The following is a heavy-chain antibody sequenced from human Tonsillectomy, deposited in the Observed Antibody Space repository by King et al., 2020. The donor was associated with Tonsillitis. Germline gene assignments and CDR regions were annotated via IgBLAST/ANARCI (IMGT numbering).Heavy chain of an antibody. V-gene: IGHV3-23*04. J-gene: IGHJ4*02. CDR3: AKGGGFGSSSGYFDY. Sequence: QLVQSGGGLVQPGGSLRLSCAASGFTFSSYAMSWVRQAPGKGLEWVSAISGSGGSTYYADSVKGRFTISRDTSKNTLYLQMNSLSAEDTALYYCAKGGGFGSSSGYFDYWGQGTLVTVSA. CDR2: ISGSGGST. D-gene: IGHD6-13*01. CDR1: GFTFSSYA.